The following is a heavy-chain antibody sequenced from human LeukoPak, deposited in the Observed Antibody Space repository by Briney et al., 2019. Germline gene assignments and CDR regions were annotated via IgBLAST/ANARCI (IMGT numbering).Heavy chain of an antibody. CDR2: IKQDGSEK. J-gene: IGHJ3*02. D-gene: IGHD2-15*01. CDR3: ARAYCSGGSCYFPDAFDI. V-gene: IGHV3-7*03. Sequence: GGSLRLSCAASGFTFSSYWMSWVRQAPGKGLECVANIKQDGSEKYYVDPVKGRFTISRDNAKNSLYLQMNSLRAEDTAVYYCARAYCSGGSCYFPDAFDIWGQGTMVTVSS. CDR1: GFTFSSYW.